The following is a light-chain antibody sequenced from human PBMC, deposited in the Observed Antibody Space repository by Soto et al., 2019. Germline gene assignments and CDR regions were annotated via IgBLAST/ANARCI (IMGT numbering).Light chain of an antibody. J-gene: IGLJ1*01. CDR2: EVN. Sequence: QSALTQPPSASGSPGQSVTISCTGTSSDVGGYNSVSWYQHHPGKAPKLMIYEVNKRPSGVPGRFSGSKSANTASLTVSGLQAEDEADYYCSSYAGSSNYVFGTGTK. V-gene: IGLV2-8*01. CDR1: SSDVGGYNS. CDR3: SSYAGSSNYV.